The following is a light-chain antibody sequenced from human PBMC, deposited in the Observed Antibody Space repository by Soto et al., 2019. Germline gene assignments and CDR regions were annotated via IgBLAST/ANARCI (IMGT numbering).Light chain of an antibody. CDR3: CSYTTTSTFV. J-gene: IGLJ2*01. V-gene: IGLV2-14*03. CDR2: EVF. CDR1: SSDVGGYNY. Sequence: QSALTQPASVSGSPGQSITISCTGTSSDVGGYNYVSWYQQHPGEVPKLMIYEVFRRPSGISDRFSGSKSGNTASLTISGLQAEDEADYYCCSYTTTSTFVFGGGTKLTVL.